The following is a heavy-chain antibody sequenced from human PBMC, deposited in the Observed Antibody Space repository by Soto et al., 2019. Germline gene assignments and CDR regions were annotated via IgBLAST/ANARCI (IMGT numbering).Heavy chain of an antibody. D-gene: IGHD2-2*01. CDR3: ARSGRWCSSTSCYGYGPYYFDY. J-gene: IGHJ4*02. V-gene: IGHV4-39*01. CDR1: GGSISSSSYY. Sequence: SETLSLTCTVSGGSISSSSYYWGWIRQPPGKGLEWIGSIYYSGSTYYNPSLKSRVTISVDTSKNQFSLKLSSVTAADTAVYYCARSGRWCSSTSCYGYGPYYFDYWGQGTLVTVSS. CDR2: IYYSGST.